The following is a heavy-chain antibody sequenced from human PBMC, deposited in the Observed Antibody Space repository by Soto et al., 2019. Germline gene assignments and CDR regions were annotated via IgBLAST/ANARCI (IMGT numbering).Heavy chain of an antibody. J-gene: IGHJ4*02. CDR2: ISAYNGNT. CDR3: ARIEDICTNCVCYTGYYFDY. Sequence: ASVKVSCKASGYTFTSYGISWVRQAPGQGLEWMGWISAYNGNTNYAQKLQGRVTMTTGTSTSTAYMELRSLRSDDTAVYYCARIEDICTNCVCYTGYYFDYWGQGTLVTVSS. D-gene: IGHD2-8*01. CDR1: GYTFTSYG. V-gene: IGHV1-18*04.